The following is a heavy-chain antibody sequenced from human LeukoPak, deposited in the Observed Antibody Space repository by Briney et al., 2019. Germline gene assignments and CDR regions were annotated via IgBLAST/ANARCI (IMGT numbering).Heavy chain of an antibody. D-gene: IGHD6-19*01. J-gene: IGHJ4*02. CDR3: ARIFFSSGWYVPLDY. Sequence: GASVKVSCKASGYTFTSYGISWVRQAPGQGLEWMGWISAYNGNTNYAQKLQGRVTMTTDTSTSTAYMKLRSLRSDDTAVYYCARIFFSSGWYVPLDYWGQGTLVTVSS. V-gene: IGHV1-18*01. CDR2: ISAYNGNT. CDR1: GYTFTSYG.